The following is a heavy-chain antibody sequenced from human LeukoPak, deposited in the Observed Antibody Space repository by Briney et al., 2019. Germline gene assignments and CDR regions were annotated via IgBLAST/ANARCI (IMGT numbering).Heavy chain of an antibody. CDR3: VRGDDFSGDY. CDR1: GFTFSNFW. Sequence: PGGSLRLSCAASGFTFSNFWMSWVRQAPGRGLEWVANIHPEGNEKYHVDSVKGRFTISRDNTKSSLFLQMHGLRVEDTAVYYCVRGDDFSGDYWGQGTLVTVSS. J-gene: IGHJ4*02. CDR2: IHPEGNEK. V-gene: IGHV3-7*04. D-gene: IGHD2-21*02.